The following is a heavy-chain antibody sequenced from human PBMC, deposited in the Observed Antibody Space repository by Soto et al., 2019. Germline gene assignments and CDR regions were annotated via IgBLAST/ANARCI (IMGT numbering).Heavy chain of an antibody. D-gene: IGHD1-26*01. J-gene: IGHJ4*02. V-gene: IGHV3-9*01. Sequence: EVQLVESGGGLVQPGRSLRLSCAASGFTFDDYAMHWVRQAPGKGLEWVSGISWNSGRMGYADSVKGRFTISRDNAKNSLYLQMNSLRAEDTALDYCAKDKWELSYYFDHWGQGTLVTVSS. CDR2: ISWNSGRM. CDR1: GFTFDDYA. CDR3: AKDKWELSYYFDH.